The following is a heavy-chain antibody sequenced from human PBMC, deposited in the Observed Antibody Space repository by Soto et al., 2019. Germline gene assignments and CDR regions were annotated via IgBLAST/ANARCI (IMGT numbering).Heavy chain of an antibody. CDR1: GFTFRIFT. D-gene: IGHD6-13*01. Sequence: GGSLGVSCASSGFTFRIFTMTWVRQAPGKGLDWVSTISSNSAYIYYTDALRGRFTISRDNAKNSLHLQMNSLRAEDTAVYYCTRDASRDSSARGWFDPWGPGTMVTVSS. CDR2: ISSNSAYI. J-gene: IGHJ5*02. CDR3: TRDASRDSSARGWFDP. V-gene: IGHV3-21*01.